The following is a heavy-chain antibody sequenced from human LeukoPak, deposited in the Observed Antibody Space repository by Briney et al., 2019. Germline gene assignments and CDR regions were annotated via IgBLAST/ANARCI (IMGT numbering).Heavy chain of an antibody. CDR2: IWFDGNNK. V-gene: IGHV3-33*06. CDR3: AKGSPLYYDSSGYYFSPFDY. Sequence: GGSLRLSCAASGFTFSNYGMHWVRQTPGKGLEWVAVIWFDGNNKFYADSVKGRFTISRDNSKNTLYLQMNSLRAEDTAVYYCAKGSPLYYDSSGYYFSPFDYWGQGTLVTVSS. D-gene: IGHD3-22*01. CDR1: GFTFSNYG. J-gene: IGHJ4*02.